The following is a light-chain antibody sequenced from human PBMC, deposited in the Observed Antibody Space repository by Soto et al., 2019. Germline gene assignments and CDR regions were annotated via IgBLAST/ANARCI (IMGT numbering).Light chain of an antibody. Sequence: EIVLTQSPGTLSLSPGEGATLYCRASQSVSINYLAWYQQKPGQAPRLLLYGASSRATGVPDRFIGSGSGTDFTLTISRLEPEDFAVYYCQQFGSSPMTFGQGTRLEIE. CDR1: QSVSINY. J-gene: IGKJ5*01. CDR2: GAS. CDR3: QQFGSSPMT. V-gene: IGKV3-20*01.